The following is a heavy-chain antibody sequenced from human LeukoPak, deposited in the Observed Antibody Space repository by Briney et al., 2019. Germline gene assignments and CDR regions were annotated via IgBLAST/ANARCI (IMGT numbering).Heavy chain of an antibody. J-gene: IGHJ6*03. CDR2: IYNGGST. CDR3: ARDRTGQQLISRKEYYYMDV. Sequence: GGTLRLSCAASVLTDSRNYITWVRQPPGKGLVWVTIIYNGGSTYYAGSVKGRFTISRDKSKNTLYLQMNSLRAEDTAVYYCARDRTGQQLISRKEYYYMDVWGKGTTVTISS. V-gene: IGHV3-66*01. D-gene: IGHD4-11*01. CDR1: VLTDSRNY.